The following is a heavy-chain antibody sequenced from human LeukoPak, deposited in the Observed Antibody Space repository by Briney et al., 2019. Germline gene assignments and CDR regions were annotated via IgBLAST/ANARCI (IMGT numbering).Heavy chain of an antibody. CDR2: IKQDGSEK. CDR1: GFTFSSYW. J-gene: IGHJ2*01. Sequence: PGGSLRLSCVSSGFTFSSYWMSWVRQAPGKGLEWVANIKQDGSEKYYVDSVKGRFTISRDNAQNSLYLQMNSLRAEDTAVYYCATGHWYFDLWGRGTQVTVSS. CDR3: ATGHWYFDL. V-gene: IGHV3-7*01. D-gene: IGHD2-8*02.